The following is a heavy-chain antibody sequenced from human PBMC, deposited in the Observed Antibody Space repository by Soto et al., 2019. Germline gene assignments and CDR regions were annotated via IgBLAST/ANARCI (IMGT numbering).Heavy chain of an antibody. CDR1: GYTFTSYG. J-gene: IGHJ6*02. Sequence: ASVKVSCKASGYTFTSYGISWVRRAPGQGLEWMGWISAYNGNTNYAQKLQGRVTMTTDTSTSTAYMELRSLRSDDTAVYYCARVPTYYYDSSGQDVWGQGTTVTVSS. D-gene: IGHD3-22*01. CDR3: ARVPTYYYDSSGQDV. V-gene: IGHV1-18*04. CDR2: ISAYNGNT.